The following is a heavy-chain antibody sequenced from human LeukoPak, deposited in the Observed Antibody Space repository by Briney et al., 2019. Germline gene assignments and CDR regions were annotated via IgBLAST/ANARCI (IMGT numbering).Heavy chain of an antibody. Sequence: GESLQISWQGSGYSFTNNWIGWVRPMPGKRLEGMGITYPGDCNTRYSPSFQGQVTISADKSISSAYRQWSSLMASDTAMYYCVRSPACSSGTCYANGFDPWGQGTLVTVSS. CDR3: VRSPACSSGTCYANGFDP. CDR1: GYSFTNNW. V-gene: IGHV5-51*01. D-gene: IGHD2-15*01. CDR2: TYPGDCNT. J-gene: IGHJ5*02.